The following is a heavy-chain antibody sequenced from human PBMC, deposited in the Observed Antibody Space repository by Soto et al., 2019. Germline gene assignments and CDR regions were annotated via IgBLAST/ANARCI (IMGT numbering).Heavy chain of an antibody. CDR3: ARGTKGAGGWYFDL. Sequence: QIQVVQSEVEVKRPGASVRISCKASGYTLDNHAVTWVRQAPGQGLEWMGWIGALLYNDATNHARKFQGNLTMARDTSPNTVYMDLGSLRSDDTAVYYCARGTKGAGGWYFDLWGRGTLVVVSS. CDR2: IGALLYNDAT. CDR1: GYTLDNHA. V-gene: IGHV1-18*01. J-gene: IGHJ2*01. D-gene: IGHD2-8*01.